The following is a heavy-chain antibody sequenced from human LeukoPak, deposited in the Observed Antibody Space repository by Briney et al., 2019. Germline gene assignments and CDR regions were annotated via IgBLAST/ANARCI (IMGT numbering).Heavy chain of an antibody. V-gene: IGHV3-7*01. CDR3: ARDLGYIVVVVAATPVYFDY. D-gene: IGHD2-15*01. CDR1: GFTFSSYW. J-gene: IGHJ4*02. CDR2: IKQDGSEK. Sequence: GGSLRLSCAASGFTFSSYWMSWARQAPGKGLEWVANIKQDGSEKYYVDSVKGRFTISRDNAKNSLYLQMNSLRAEDTAVYYCARDLGYIVVVVAATPVYFDYWGQGTLVTVSS.